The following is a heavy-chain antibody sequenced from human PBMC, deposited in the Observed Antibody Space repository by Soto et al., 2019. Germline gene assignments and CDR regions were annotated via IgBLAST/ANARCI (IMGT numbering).Heavy chain of an antibody. Sequence: QITLKESGPTLVKPTQTLTLTCNFSGFSLSTRGVGVGWIRQPPGKALEWLTLIYWDDAKEYSPSLRSRITMPKDTSKNPGVLTMTEMAPVDTATYYCAHKGGGDRILDYWGQGTLVTVSS. CDR1: GFSLSTRGVG. V-gene: IGHV2-5*02. CDR3: AHKGGGDRILDY. J-gene: IGHJ4*02. D-gene: IGHD3-16*01. CDR2: IYWDDAK.